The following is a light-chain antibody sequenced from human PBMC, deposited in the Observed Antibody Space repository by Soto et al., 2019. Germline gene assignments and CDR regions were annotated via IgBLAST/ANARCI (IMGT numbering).Light chain of an antibody. CDR3: QQRSNWLFT. CDR2: DAS. V-gene: IGKV3-11*01. CDR1: QSVSSY. J-gene: IGKJ3*01. Sequence: EIVLTQSPATLSLSPGERATLSCRASQSVSSYLAWYQRKPGQAPRLLIYDASNRATGIPARFSGSGSGTDLTLTISSLEPEDVAVYYCQQRSNWLFTFGPGTKVDIK.